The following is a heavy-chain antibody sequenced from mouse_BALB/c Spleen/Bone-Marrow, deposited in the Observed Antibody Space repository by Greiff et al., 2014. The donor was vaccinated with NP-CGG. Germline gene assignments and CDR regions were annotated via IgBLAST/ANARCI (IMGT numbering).Heavy chain of an antibody. CDR3: TRSDYYDYQAWFAY. D-gene: IGHD2-4*01. CDR2: INPSNGGS. J-gene: IGHJ3*01. CDR1: GYTFTNYY. V-gene: IGHV1S81*02. Sequence: QVQLQQPGAELVKPGASVKLSCKTSGYTFTNYYIYWVKQRPGQGLEWIGEINPSNGGSYFNEKLKSKATLTVDKSSSTAYMQLSSLTSEDSAVYYCTRSDYYDYQAWFAYWGQGTLVTVSA.